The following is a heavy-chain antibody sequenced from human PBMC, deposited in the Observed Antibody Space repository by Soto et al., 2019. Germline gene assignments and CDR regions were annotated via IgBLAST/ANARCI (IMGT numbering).Heavy chain of an antibody. CDR2: ISGYNGDT. V-gene: IGHV1-18*01. D-gene: IGHD2-15*01. Sequence: QVQLVQSGAEVKKPGASVKVSCKVSGYTFPSYGITWVRQAPGQGLEWMGWISGYNGDTNYAQRLQGRVTMTTDTSTSTAEMVLRSLSTDDTAVYYAASDFTGGRCYSIYWGQGTLVTVSS. CDR3: ASDFTGGRCYSIY. CDR1: GYTFPSYG. J-gene: IGHJ4*02.